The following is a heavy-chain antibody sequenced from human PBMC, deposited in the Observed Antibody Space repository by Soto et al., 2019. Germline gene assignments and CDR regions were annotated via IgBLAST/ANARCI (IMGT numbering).Heavy chain of an antibody. V-gene: IGHV1-69*01. CDR1: GGTFNNYP. CDR3: ARGRGYSGDDHYYYFDMDV. J-gene: IGHJ6*02. Sequence: QVQLVQSGAEVKKPASSVTVSCKASGGTFNNYPITWVRQAPGEGLEWMGGSIPIFGTANYAQNFQGRVTISVGESTSTAYMELSSLRSEDTAVYYCARGRGYSGDDHYYYFDMDVWGQGTTVTVSS. D-gene: IGHD5-12*01. CDR2: SIPIFGTA.